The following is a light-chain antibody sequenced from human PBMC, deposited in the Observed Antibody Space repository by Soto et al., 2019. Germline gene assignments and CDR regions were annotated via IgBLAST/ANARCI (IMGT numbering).Light chain of an antibody. CDR2: AAS. CDR3: QQYGSSPS. CDR1: QSVSSTY. J-gene: IGKJ5*01. Sequence: EIVLTQSPDTLSLSPGERATLSCRASQSVSSTYIAWYQQNPGQAPRLLIYAASSRATDIPDRFSGSGSGTDFTLTISRLESEDFAVYYCQQYGSSPSFGQGTRLE. V-gene: IGKV3-20*01.